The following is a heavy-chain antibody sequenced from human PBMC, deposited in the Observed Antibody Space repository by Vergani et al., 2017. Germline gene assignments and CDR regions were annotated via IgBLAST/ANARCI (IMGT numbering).Heavy chain of an antibody. V-gene: IGHV4-30-4*01. CDR1: GGSISSGDYY. CDR2: IYYSGST. CDR3: ASQCSGGSCFKEGGVDY. Sequence: QVQLQESGPGLVKPSQTLSLTCTVSGGSISSGDYYWSWIRQPPGKGLEWIGYIYYSGSTYYNPSLKSRVTISVDRSKNQFSLKLSSVTAADTAVYYCASQCSGGSCFKEGGVDYWGQGTLVTVSS. J-gene: IGHJ4*02. D-gene: IGHD2-15*01.